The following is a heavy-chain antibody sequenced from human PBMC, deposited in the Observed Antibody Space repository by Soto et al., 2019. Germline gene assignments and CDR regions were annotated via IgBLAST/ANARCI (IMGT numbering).Heavy chain of an antibody. CDR1: GFTFSSHG. J-gene: IGHJ4*03. Sequence: LRLSCAASGFTFSSHGMHWVRQAPGKGLEWVAVISYDGGNKYYADSVKGRFTISRDNSKNTLYLQMNSLRAEDTALYYCAKDWGGEGYSYASTIDYWGQGTTVTVSS. CDR2: ISYDGGNK. CDR3: AKDWGGEGYSYASTIDY. D-gene: IGHD5-18*01. V-gene: IGHV3-30*18.